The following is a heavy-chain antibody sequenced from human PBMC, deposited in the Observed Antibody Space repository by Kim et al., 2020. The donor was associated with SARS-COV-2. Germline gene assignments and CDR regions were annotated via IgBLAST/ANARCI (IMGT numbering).Heavy chain of an antibody. CDR2: IYYSGST. D-gene: IGHD6-13*01. J-gene: IGHJ4*02. CDR3: ARVVSIAAAGDY. CDR1: GGSISSSSYY. V-gene: IGHV4-39*07. Sequence: SETLSLICTVSGGSISSSSYYWGWIRQPPGKGLEWIGSIYYSGSTYYNPSLKSRVTISVDTSKNQFSLKLSSVTAADTAVYYCARVVSIAAAGDYWGQGTLVTVSS.